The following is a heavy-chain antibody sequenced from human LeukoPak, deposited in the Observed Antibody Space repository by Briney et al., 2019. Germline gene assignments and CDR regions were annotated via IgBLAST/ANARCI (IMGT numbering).Heavy chain of an antibody. V-gene: IGHV1-18*01. CDR3: ARDFNRYSRSGVGY. Sequence: ASVKVSCKASGYTFTSYGISWVRQAPGQGLEWMGWISAYNGNTNYAQKLQGRVTMTTDTSTSTAYMELRSLRSDDTAVYYCARDFNRYSRSGVGYWGQGTLVTVSS. D-gene: IGHD6-13*01. CDR2: ISAYNGNT. CDR1: GYTFTSYG. J-gene: IGHJ4*02.